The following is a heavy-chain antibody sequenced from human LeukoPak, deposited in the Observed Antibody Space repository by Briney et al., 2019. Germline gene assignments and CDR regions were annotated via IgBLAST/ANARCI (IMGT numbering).Heavy chain of an antibody. CDR3: ARRPPQYYGMHV. CDR1: GGSFRNYY. V-gene: IGHV4-4*07. Sequence: SETLSLTCTVSGGSFRNYYWSWLRQPAGKGLEWIGRIYTSGSTNYNPSLKSRVTMSVDTSNNQFSLKLTSVTAADTAVYYCARRPPQYYGMHVWGQGTTVTVSS. CDR2: IYTSGST. J-gene: IGHJ6*02.